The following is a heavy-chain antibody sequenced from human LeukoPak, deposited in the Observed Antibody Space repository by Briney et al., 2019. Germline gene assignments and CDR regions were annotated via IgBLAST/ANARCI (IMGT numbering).Heavy chain of an antibody. CDR3: ARDSFFSPVTSSSSAFDY. V-gene: IGHV3-7*01. CDR2: IKQDGSEK. Sequence: PGGSLRLSCAASGFTFSSYSMNWVRQAPGKGLEWVANIKQDGSEKYYVDSVKGRFTISRDNAKNSLYLQMNSLRAEDTAVYYCARDSFFSPVTSSSSAFDYWGQGTLVTVSS. J-gene: IGHJ4*02. D-gene: IGHD6-13*01. CDR1: GFTFSSYS.